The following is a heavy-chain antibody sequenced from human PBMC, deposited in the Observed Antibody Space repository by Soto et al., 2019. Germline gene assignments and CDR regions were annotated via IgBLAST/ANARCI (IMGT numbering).Heavy chain of an antibody. D-gene: IGHD6-19*01. J-gene: IGHJ4*02. CDR1: GFTFSSYG. Sequence: PGGSLRLSCAASGFTFSSYGMHWVRQAPGKGLEWVAVIWYDGSNKYYADSVKGRFTISRDNSKNTLYLQMNSLRAEDTAVYYCARGSNRSGWYYFDYWGQGTLVTVSS. CDR2: IWYDGSNK. CDR3: ARGSNRSGWYYFDY. V-gene: IGHV3-33*01.